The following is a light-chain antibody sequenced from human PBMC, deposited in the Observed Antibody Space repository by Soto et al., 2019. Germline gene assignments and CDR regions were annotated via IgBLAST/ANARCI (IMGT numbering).Light chain of an antibody. J-gene: IGKJ5*01. Sequence: VLTQSPGTVSFSPGEGATLSCRASQSVDSSYLAWYQQKPDQAPRLLIYGASSRATGTPDRFTGSGSGTDFTLTISRLEPEDFAVYYCPQYGSSRTTFGQGTRLEI. CDR1: QSVDSSY. V-gene: IGKV3-20*01. CDR2: GAS. CDR3: PQYGSSRTT.